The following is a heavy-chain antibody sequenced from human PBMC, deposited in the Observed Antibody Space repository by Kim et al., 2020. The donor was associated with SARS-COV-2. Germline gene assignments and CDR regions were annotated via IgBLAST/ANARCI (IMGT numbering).Heavy chain of an antibody. J-gene: IGHJ3*02. CDR3: ARDTYYYDSSGYPDAFDI. Sequence: SETLSLTCAVSGGSISSSNWWSWVRQPPGKGLEWIGEIYHSGSTNYNPSLKSRVTISVDKSKNQFSLKLSSVTAADTAVYYCARDTYYYDSSGYPDAFDIWGQGTMVTVSS. CDR2: IYHSGST. V-gene: IGHV4-4*02. CDR1: GGSISSSNW. D-gene: IGHD3-22*01.